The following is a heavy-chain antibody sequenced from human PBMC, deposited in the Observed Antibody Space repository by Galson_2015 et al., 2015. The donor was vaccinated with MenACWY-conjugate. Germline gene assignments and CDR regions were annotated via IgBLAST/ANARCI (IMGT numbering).Heavy chain of an antibody. Sequence: SVKVSCKASGYTFTGFYLHWVRQAPGQGLEWMGRLTPHSGGAEYAQKFQGRVTLSRDMSINTAYMELSSLRFDDTAIYYCARAYAGGHMDVRGEGTTVTVSS. CDR2: LTPHSGGA. D-gene: IGHD2-2*01. J-gene: IGHJ6*03. CDR3: ARAYAGGHMDV. CDR1: GYTFTGFY. V-gene: IGHV1-2*06.